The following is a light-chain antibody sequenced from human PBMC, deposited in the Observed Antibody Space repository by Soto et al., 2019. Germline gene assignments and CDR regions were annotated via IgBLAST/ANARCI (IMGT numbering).Light chain of an antibody. Sequence: EIVLKQSPGTLSRSPGERATISCRASQSVSNYFLAWYQQTPGQATRLLIYGASIRATGIPDRFSGSGSGTDFTLTISRLEPEDFAVYYRQQYGSSGTFGQGTKVDI. CDR1: QSVSNYF. CDR3: QQYGSSGT. V-gene: IGKV3-20*01. CDR2: GAS. J-gene: IGKJ1*01.